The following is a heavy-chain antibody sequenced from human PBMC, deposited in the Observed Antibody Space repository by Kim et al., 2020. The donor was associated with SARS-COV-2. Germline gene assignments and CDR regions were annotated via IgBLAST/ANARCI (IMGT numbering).Heavy chain of an antibody. V-gene: IGHV1-2*02. D-gene: IGHD2-21*02. CDR1: GYTFTGYY. Sequence: ASVKVSCKASGYTFTGYYMHWVRQAPGQGLEWMGWINPNSGGTNYAQKFQGRVTMTRDTSISTAYMELSRLRSDDTAVYYCAKREYCGGDCPYYFDYWGQGTLVTVSS. CDR3: AKREYCGGDCPYYFDY. J-gene: IGHJ4*02. CDR2: INPNSGGT.